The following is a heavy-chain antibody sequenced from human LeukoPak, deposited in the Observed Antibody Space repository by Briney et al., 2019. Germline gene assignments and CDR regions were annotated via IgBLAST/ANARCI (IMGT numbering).Heavy chain of an antibody. CDR2: IYYSGST. CDR1: GGSISSGDYY. V-gene: IGHV4-30-4*08. Sequence: SETLSLTCTVSGGSISSGDYYWSWIRQPPGKGLEWIGYIYYSGSTYYNPSLKSRVTISVDTSKNQFSLKLSSVTAADTAVYYWAGASSLNDAFDIWGQGTMVTVSS. D-gene: IGHD2-2*01. CDR3: AGASSLNDAFDI. J-gene: IGHJ3*02.